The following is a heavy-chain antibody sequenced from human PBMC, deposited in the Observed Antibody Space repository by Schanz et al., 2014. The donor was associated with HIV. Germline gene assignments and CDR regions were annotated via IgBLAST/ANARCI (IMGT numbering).Heavy chain of an antibody. CDR3: AAGLIRYFFDY. V-gene: IGHV3-7*03. J-gene: IGHJ4*02. CDR2: VNQDGSVK. CDR1: GFTLSGFW. D-gene: IGHD2-21*01. Sequence: EVQLVESGGGLVQPGGSLRLSCAASGFTLSGFWMSWVRQAPGKGLEWVANVNQDGSVKYYVDSVKGRFTISRDNANNSLYLQMNSLRAEDTAMYYCAAGLIRYFFDYWGQGTLVTVSS.